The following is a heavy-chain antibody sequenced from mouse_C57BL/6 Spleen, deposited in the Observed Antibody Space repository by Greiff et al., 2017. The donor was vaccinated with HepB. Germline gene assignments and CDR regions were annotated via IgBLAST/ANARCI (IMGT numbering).Heavy chain of an antibody. Sequence: DVMLVESGEGLVKPGGSLKLSCAASGFTFSSYAMSWVRQTPEKRLEWVAYISSGGDYIYYADTVKGRFTISRDNARNTLYLQMSSLKSEDTAMYYCTRARYYGSSYVGAMDYWGQGTSVTVSS. CDR1: GFTFSSYA. D-gene: IGHD1-1*01. J-gene: IGHJ4*01. CDR2: ISSGGDYI. CDR3: TRARYYGSSYVGAMDY. V-gene: IGHV5-9-1*02.